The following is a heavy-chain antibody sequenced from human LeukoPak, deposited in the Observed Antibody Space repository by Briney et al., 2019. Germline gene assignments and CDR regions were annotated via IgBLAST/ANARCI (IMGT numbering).Heavy chain of an antibody. CDR3: ARGRSGSYFDVWAGDY. Sequence: ASVKVSCKASGYTFTGYYLHWVRQAPGQGLEWMGWVNPNSAGANYAQKFQGRVTMTRDTSISTAYMELNRLKSDDTAVYYCARGRSGSYFDVWAGDYWGRGTLVTVSS. CDR1: GYTFTGYY. CDR2: VNPNSAGA. V-gene: IGHV1-2*02. D-gene: IGHD1-26*01. J-gene: IGHJ4*02.